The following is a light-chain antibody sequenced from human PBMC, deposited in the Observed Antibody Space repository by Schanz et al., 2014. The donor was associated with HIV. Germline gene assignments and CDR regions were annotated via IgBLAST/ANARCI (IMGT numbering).Light chain of an antibody. CDR3: QQTYSVPPT. CDR1: QSINTF. J-gene: IGKJ2*01. Sequence: DVQMTQFSSSLSASVGDRVTITCRASQSINTFVNWYQQKPGKAPKLLIYAASSLQSGVPSRFSGSGSGTDFTLTISSLQPEDYATYYCQQTYSVPPTFGQGTKLEIK. V-gene: IGKV1-39*01. CDR2: AAS.